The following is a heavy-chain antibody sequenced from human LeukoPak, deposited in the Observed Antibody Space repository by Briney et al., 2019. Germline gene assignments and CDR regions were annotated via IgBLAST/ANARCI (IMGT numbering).Heavy chain of an antibody. CDR3: ARELDSSGYYYGD. CDR2: ISSSSSYI. Sequence: GGSLRLSCAASEFTFSSYGMHWVRQAPGKGLEWVSSISSSSSYIYYADSVKGRFTISRDNAKNSLYLQMNSLRAEDTAVYYCARELDSSGYYYGDWGQGTLVTVSS. V-gene: IGHV3-21*01. J-gene: IGHJ4*02. CDR1: EFTFSSYG. D-gene: IGHD3-22*01.